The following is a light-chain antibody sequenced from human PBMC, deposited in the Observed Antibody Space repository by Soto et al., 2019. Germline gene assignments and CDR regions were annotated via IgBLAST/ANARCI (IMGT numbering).Light chain of an antibody. J-gene: IGKJ1*01. CDR1: QSIRSY. CDR2: DAS. CDR3: QQSYRTPLT. V-gene: IGKV1-39*01. Sequence: DIQMTQSPSSLSASVGDRVTITCRASQSIRSYLNWYQQKPGKAPELLIYDASSLQSGVPSRFSGSESGTDFALTITSLQPEDFATYYCQQSYRTPLTFGQGTKLEVK.